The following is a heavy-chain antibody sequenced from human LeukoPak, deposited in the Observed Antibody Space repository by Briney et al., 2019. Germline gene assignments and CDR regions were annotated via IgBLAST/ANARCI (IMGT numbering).Heavy chain of an antibody. CDR1: GYTFTSYY. D-gene: IGHD6-13*01. V-gene: IGHV1-46*01. Sequence: GASVKVSCKASGYTFTSYYMHWVRQAPGQGLEWMGIINPSGGSTSYAQKFQGRVTMTRDTSTSTVYMELSSLRSEGTAVYYCARAGIAAAGLLPLDYWGQGTLVTVSS. CDR2: INPSGGST. CDR3: ARAGIAAAGLLPLDY. J-gene: IGHJ4*02.